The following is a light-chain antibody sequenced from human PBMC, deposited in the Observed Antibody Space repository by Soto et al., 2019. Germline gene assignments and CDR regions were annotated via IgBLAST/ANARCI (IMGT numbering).Light chain of an antibody. J-gene: IGLJ3*02. Sequence: QSALTQPPSVSGAPGQRVTISCTGSSSNIGAGYDVHWYQQLPGTAPKLLILANTNRPSGVPDRFSGSKSGTSASLAITGLQAEDEADYYCQSYDSGLSGSWVFGGGTKLTVL. CDR1: SSNIGAGYD. V-gene: IGLV1-40*01. CDR3: QSYDSGLSGSWV. CDR2: ANT.